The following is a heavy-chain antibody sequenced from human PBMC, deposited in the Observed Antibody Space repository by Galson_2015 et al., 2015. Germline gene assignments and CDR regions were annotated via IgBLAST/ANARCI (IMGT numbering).Heavy chain of an antibody. J-gene: IGHJ4*02. CDR3: ARSYSIRVQDLLDY. CDR2: INPNSGGT. CDR1: GYTFTGYY. Sequence: SVKVSCKASGYTFTGYYMHWVRQAPGQGLEWMGRINPNSGGTNYAQKFQGRVTMTRDTSISTAYMELSRLRSDDTAVYYCARSYSIRVQDLLDYWGQGTLVTVSS. V-gene: IGHV1-2*06. D-gene: IGHD6-13*01.